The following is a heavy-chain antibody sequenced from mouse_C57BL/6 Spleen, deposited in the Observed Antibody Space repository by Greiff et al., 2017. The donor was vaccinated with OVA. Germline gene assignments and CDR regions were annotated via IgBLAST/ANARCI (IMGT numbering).Heavy chain of an antibody. V-gene: IGHV5-17*01. D-gene: IGHD1-1*01. CDR1: GFTFSDYG. J-gene: IGHJ2*01. Sequence: EVHLVESGGGLVKPGGSLKLSCAASGFTFSDYGMHWVRQAPEKGLEWVAYISSGSSTIYYADTVKGRFPISRDNAKNTLFLQMTSLRSEDTAMYYCARGGSKYYFDYWGQGTTLTVSS. CDR2: ISSGSSTI. CDR3: ARGGSKYYFDY.